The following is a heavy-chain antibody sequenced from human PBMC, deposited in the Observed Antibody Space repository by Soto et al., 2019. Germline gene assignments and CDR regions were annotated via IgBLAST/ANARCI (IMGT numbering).Heavy chain of an antibody. CDR1: GGSISSSSYY. V-gene: IGHV4-39*01. J-gene: IGHJ4*02. CDR3: ARRNPDYAVPDY. CDR2: ICYSGST. D-gene: IGHD4-17*01. Sequence: QLQLQESGPGLVKPSETLSLTCTVSGGSISSSSYYWGWIRQPPGKGLEWIGSICYSGSTYYNPSLKSRVTISVDTSKNQFSLKLSSVTAADTAVYYCARRNPDYAVPDYWGQGTLVTVSS.